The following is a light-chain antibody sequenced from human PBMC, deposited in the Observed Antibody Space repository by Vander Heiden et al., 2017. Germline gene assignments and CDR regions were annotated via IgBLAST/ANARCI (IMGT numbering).Light chain of an antibody. V-gene: IGLV2-14*01. J-gene: IGLJ1*01. CDR1: SSDVGAYNY. CDR3: NSYTGSYTRV. CDR2: DVS. Sequence: QSALTQPASVSGSPGQSITISGTGTSSDVGAYNYVSCYQQHPGKAPKLMIYDVSNRPSGVSNRFFGSKSGNPASLTISGLQAEDEADYYCNSYTGSYTRVFGTGTKVTVL.